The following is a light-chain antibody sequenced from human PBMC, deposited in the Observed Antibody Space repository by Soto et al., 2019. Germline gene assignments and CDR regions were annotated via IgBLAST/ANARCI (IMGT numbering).Light chain of an antibody. CDR2: KTS. Sequence: DVQMTQSPTSLSASVGDRVTITCRASQNINGWLAWYQRKPGKAPKLLIHKTSNLESGVPSRFSGSGSGTEFTLTISSLQPEDFATYYCQQLNSYPRTFGQGTKVDIK. CDR1: QNINGW. V-gene: IGKV1-5*03. J-gene: IGKJ1*01. CDR3: QQLNSYPRT.